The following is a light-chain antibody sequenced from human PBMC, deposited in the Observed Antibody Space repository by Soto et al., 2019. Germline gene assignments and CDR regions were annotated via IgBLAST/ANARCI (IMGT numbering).Light chain of an antibody. CDR3: QQTDNIPRT. CDR2: GAS. Sequence: DIQMTQSPSSLSASVGDRVIITCRASQSISSRLNWYQQKPGSAPQLLIYGASTLESGVPPRFTGSGSGTDFTLTVSSLQVEDFATYYCQQTDNIPRTFGQGTKVDVK. CDR1: QSISSR. J-gene: IGKJ1*01. V-gene: IGKV1-39*01.